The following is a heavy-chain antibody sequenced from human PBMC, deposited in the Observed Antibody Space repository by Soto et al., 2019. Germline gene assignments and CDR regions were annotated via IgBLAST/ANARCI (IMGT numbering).Heavy chain of an antibody. D-gene: IGHD2-21*01. V-gene: IGHV3-48*03. Sequence: LXLFCVATVSSVNCYDMNLFRQAGRKGLEWISYISSTGATHHADSVKGRFTISRDNTSNLLYLQLTGLRADDTAVYYCERELCLTCTGPGCSYNWFDVWGPGTLVTVSS. CDR2: ISSTGAT. CDR3: ERELCLTCTGPGCSYNWFDV. CDR1: VSSVNCYD. J-gene: IGHJ5*02.